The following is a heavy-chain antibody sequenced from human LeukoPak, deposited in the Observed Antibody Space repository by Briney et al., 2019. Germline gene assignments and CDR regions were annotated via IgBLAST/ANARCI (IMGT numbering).Heavy chain of an antibody. Sequence: GGSLRLSCAASGFTFSGSAMHWVRQASGKGLEWVGRIGSKANSYATAYAASVKGRFTISRDDSKNTAYLQMNSLKTEDTAVYYCAREASGFDYWGQGTLVTVSS. CDR2: IGSKANSYAT. CDR1: GFTFSGSA. J-gene: IGHJ4*02. CDR3: AREASGFDY. D-gene: IGHD2-21*01. V-gene: IGHV3-73*01.